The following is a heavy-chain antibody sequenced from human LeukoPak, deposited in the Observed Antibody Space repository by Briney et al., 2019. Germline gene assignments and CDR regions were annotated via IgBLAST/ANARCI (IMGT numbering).Heavy chain of an antibody. CDR2: INPNSGGT. D-gene: IGHD3-22*01. Sequence: ASVKVSCKASGYTFTGYYMHWVRQAPGQGLEWMGWINPNSGGTNYAQKFQGRVTMTRDTSISTAYMGLSRLRPDDTAVYYCARGLYYDSSGLLYYYYYYMDVWGKGTTVTVSS. J-gene: IGHJ6*03. V-gene: IGHV1-2*02. CDR1: GYTFTGYY. CDR3: ARGLYYDSSGLLYYYYYYMDV.